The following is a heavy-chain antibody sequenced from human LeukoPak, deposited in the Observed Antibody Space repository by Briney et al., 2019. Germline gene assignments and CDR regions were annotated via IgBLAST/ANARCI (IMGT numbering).Heavy chain of an antibody. J-gene: IGHJ6*03. CDR2: IYSGGST. D-gene: IGHD2-2*02. CDR3: ARDRPGRGVVVPAAIVRRSGYMDV. CDR1: GFTVSSNY. V-gene: IGHV3-66*02. Sequence: GGSLRLSCAASGFTVSSNYMSWFRQAPGKGLEWVSVIYSGGSTYYADSVKGRFTISRDNSKSTLYLQMNSLRAEDTAVYYCARDRPGRGVVVPAAIVRRSGYMDVWGKGTTVTVSS.